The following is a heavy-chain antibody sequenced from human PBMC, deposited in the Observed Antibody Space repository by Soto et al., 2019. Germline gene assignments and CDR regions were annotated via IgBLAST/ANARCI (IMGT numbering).Heavy chain of an antibody. Sequence: TSETLSLTCTVSGGSVSSGSYYWSWIRQPPGKGLEWIGYIYYSGSTNYNPSLKSRVTISVDTSKNQFSLKLSSVTAADTAVYYCASYSSGWYALSYWGQGTLVTVSS. J-gene: IGHJ4*02. D-gene: IGHD6-19*01. CDR2: IYYSGST. CDR1: GGSVSSGSYY. V-gene: IGHV4-61*01. CDR3: ASYSSGWYALSY.